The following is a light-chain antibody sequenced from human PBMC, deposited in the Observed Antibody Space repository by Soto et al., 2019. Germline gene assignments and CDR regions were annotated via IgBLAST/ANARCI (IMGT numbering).Light chain of an antibody. J-gene: IGLJ2*01. Sequence: QSVLTQSSSASRTPGQRVTISCSGSSSNIGSHYVHWYQQVPGTAPKLLIYRNNQRPSGVPDRFSGSKSGTSASLAISGLRSEDEADYYCATWDASLSGHVVFGGGTQLTVL. V-gene: IGLV1-47*01. CDR3: ATWDASLSGHVV. CDR1: SSNIGSHY. CDR2: RNN.